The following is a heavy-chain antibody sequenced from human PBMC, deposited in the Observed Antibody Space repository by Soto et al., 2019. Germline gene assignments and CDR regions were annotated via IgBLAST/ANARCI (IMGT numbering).Heavy chain of an antibody. CDR1: GFSLSTTGMR. V-gene: IGHV2-70*04. CDR2: IDWDDDK. D-gene: IGHD6-13*01. CDR3: ARAPYSSSWYGDYFGY. Sequence: DSGPTLVNPTQTLTLTCTFSGFSLSTTGMRVSWIRQPPGKALEWLARIDWDDDKFYSTSLKTRLTISKDTSKNQVVLTMTNMDPVDTATYYCARAPYSSSWYGDYFGYWGQGALVTVSS. J-gene: IGHJ4*02.